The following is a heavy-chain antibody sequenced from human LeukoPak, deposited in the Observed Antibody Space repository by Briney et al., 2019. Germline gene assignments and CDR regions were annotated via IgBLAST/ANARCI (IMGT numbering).Heavy chain of an antibody. D-gene: IGHD3-22*01. CDR1: GYTLTSYG. Sequence: ASVKVSCKASGYTLTSYGISWVRQAPGQGLEWMGWISAYNGNTNYAQKLQGRVTMTTDTSTSTAYMELRSLRSDDTAVYYRARVHYYDSVFDYWGQGTLVTVSS. V-gene: IGHV1-18*01. CDR3: ARVHYYDSVFDY. J-gene: IGHJ4*02. CDR2: ISAYNGNT.